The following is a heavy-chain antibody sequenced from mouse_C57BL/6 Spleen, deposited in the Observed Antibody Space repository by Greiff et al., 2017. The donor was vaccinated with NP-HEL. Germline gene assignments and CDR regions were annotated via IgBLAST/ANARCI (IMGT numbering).Heavy chain of an antibody. CDR3: ARRQSKPGYVDV. J-gene: IGHJ1*03. CDR1: GYTFTDYY. Sequence: VQLQQSGAELVRPGASVKLSCKASGYTFTDYYINWVKQRPGQGLEWIARIYPGSGNTYYNEKFKGKATLTAEKSSSTAYMQLSSLTSDDSAVYFCARRQSKPGYVDVWGTGTTVTVSS. CDR2: IYPGSGNT. V-gene: IGHV1-76*01. D-gene: IGHD1-3*01.